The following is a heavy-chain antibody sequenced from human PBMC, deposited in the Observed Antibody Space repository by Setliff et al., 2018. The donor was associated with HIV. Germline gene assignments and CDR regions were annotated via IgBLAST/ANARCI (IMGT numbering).Heavy chain of an antibody. Sequence: SVKVSCKASGYTFTSYGISWVRQAPGQGLEWMGRIIPIVTIAHYAEQFVGRVTITADKSTSTTYMEVSSLRSEDTALYYCSKGHPDGDPYYFDYWGQGTLVTVSS. CDR3: SKGHPDGDPYYFDY. V-gene: IGHV1-69*04. CDR2: IIPIVTIA. CDR1: GYTFTSYG. D-gene: IGHD2-21*02. J-gene: IGHJ4*02.